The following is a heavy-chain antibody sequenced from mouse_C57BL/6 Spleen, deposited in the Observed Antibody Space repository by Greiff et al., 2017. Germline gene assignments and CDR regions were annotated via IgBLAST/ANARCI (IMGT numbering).Heavy chain of an antibody. CDR3: ARWRVTTVVGD. D-gene: IGHD1-1*01. CDR2: IYPGSGST. J-gene: IGHJ2*01. CDR1: GYTFTSYW. V-gene: IGHV1-55*01. Sequence: QVQLQQPGAELVKPGASVKMSCKASGYTFTSYWITWVKQRPGQGLEWIGDIYPGSGSTNYNEKFKSKSTLTVDTSSSTAYMQLSSLTSEDSAVYYCARWRVTTVVGDWGQGTTLTVSS.